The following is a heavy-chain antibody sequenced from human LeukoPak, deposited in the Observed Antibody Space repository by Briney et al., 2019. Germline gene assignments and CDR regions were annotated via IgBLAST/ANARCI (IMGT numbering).Heavy chain of an antibody. D-gene: IGHD4-17*01. J-gene: IGHJ4*02. CDR1: GGSISSYY. CDR2: IYTSGST. Sequence: PSETLSLTCTVSGGSISSYYWSWIRRPAGKGLEWIGRIYTSGSTNYNPSLKSRVTMSVDTSKNQFSLKLSSVTAADTAVYYCARDRNNYGDYGFDYWGQGTLVTVSS. V-gene: IGHV4-4*07. CDR3: ARDRNNYGDYGFDY.